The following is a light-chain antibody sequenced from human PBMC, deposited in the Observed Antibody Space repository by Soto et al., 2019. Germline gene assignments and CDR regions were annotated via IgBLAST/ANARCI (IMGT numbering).Light chain of an antibody. CDR3: RQRSHDPPIT. CDR1: QSVKTI. Sequence: EIVMTQSPATLSWSPGERATLSCRASQSVKTILVWYQQRPGTAPSLLILVASHRAAGIPARFSGSGCGTDFTLTVISRVPAEAAVTYCRQRSHDPPITFGQGTRLEIK. J-gene: IGKJ5*01. V-gene: IGKV3-11*01. CDR2: VAS.